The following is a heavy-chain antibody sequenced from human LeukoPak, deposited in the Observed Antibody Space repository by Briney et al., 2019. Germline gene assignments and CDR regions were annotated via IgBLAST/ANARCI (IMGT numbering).Heavy chain of an antibody. CDR1: GYTFTGYY. V-gene: IGHV1-2*04. D-gene: IGHD3-10*01. J-gene: IGHJ3*02. CDR3: ARAREGYYYGSGSYNAFDI. CDR2: INPNSGGT. Sequence: ASVKVSCKASGYTFTGYYMHWVRQAPGQGLEWMGWINPNSGGTNYAQKFQGWVTMTRDTSISTAYMELSRLRSDDTAVYYCARAREGYYYGSGSYNAFDIWGQGTMVTVSS.